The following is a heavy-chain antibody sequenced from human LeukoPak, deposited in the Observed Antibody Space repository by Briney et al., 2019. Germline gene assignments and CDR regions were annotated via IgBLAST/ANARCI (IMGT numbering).Heavy chain of an antibody. J-gene: IGHJ4*02. CDR2: INHSGST. D-gene: IGHD3-22*01. Sequence: SETLSLTCAVYGGSFSGYYWSWIRQPPGKGLEWIGEINHSGSTNYNPSLKSRVTISVDTSKNQFSLKLSSVTAADTAVYYCAREVLRYYYDSSGYFDYWGQGTLVTVSS. CDR1: GGSFSGYY. CDR3: AREVLRYYYDSSGYFDY. V-gene: IGHV4-34*01.